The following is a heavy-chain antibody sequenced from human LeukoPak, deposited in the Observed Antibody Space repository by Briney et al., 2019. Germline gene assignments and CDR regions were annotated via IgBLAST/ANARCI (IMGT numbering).Heavy chain of an antibody. J-gene: IGHJ4*02. CDR1: GYTFTSYG. CDR3: ARVRLAVAGAYFDY. D-gene: IGHD6-19*01. CDR2: ISAYNGNT. V-gene: IGHV1-18*01. Sequence: ASVKVSCKASGYTFTSYGISWVRQAPGQGLEWMGWISAYNGNTNYAQKLQGRVTMTTDTSTSTAYMELRSLRSDDTAAYYCARVRLAVAGAYFDYWGQGTLVTVSS.